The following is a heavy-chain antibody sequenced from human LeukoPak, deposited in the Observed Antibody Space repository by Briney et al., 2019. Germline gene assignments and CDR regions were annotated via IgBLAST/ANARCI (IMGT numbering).Heavy chain of an antibody. CDR1: GFTFSGHA. D-gene: IGHD6-13*01. J-gene: IGHJ4*02. V-gene: IGHV3-23*01. CDR2: ISGSGGST. Sequence: PGGSLRLSCAASGFTFSGHAMSWVRQAPGKGLECVSGISGSGGSTYYADSVKGRFSISRDNSKNTLYLQMNSLRAEDTAVYYCAKDRAYPGIAAAGAFDYWGQGTLVTVSS. CDR3: AKDRAYPGIAAAGAFDY.